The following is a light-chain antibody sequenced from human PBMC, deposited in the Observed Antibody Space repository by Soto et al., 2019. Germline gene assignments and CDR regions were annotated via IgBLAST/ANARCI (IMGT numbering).Light chain of an antibody. V-gene: IGLV2-8*01. CDR3: SSYAGDNIYV. CDR1: SSDVGGCWY. J-gene: IGLJ1*01. Sequence: QSVLTQPPSASGSPGQSVTISCTGTSSDVGGCWYVSWYQHHPGKAPRLLIYEVSKRPSGVPHRFSGSKSDNTASLTVSGLQAEDEADYYCSSYAGDNIYVFGTGTKVNVL. CDR2: EVS.